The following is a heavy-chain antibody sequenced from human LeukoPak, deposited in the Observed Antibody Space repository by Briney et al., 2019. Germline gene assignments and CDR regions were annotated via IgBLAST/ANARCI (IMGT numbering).Heavy chain of an antibody. CDR3: ARSSGYYYGVNYFDY. D-gene: IGHD3-22*01. J-gene: IGHJ4*02. Sequence: SETLSLTCSVSGGSIKSYYWNWLRQPPGKGLEWIGYISDNGRTNYNPSLKSRVTISVDTSKNQFSLKLSSVTAADTAVYYCARSSGYYYGVNYFDYWGQGTLVTVSS. V-gene: IGHV4-59*08. CDR2: ISDNGRT. CDR1: GGSIKSYY.